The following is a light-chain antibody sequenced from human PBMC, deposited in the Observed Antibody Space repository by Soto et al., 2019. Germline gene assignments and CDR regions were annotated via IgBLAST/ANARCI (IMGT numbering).Light chain of an antibody. CDR1: QSVSTY. CDR3: QQRSNWVT. Sequence: EVVLTQSPATLSLSPGERATLSCRASQSVSTYVAWYQQKPAQAPRLLIYDASNRATGIPARFSGSGSGTDFILTISSLEPEDFAIYYCQQRSNWVTFGGGTKVQIK. V-gene: IGKV3-11*01. CDR2: DAS. J-gene: IGKJ4*01.